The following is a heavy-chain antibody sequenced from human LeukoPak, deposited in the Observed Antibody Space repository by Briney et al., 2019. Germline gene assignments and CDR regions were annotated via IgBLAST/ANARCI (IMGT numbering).Heavy chain of an antibody. D-gene: IGHD3-22*01. J-gene: IGHJ4*02. CDR3: ARLLIRSFDY. V-gene: IGHV4-34*01. Sequence: SETLSLTCAVYGGSFSVYYWSWIRQPPGKGLEWIGEINHSGSTNYNPSLKSRVTISVDTSKNQFSLKLSSVTAADTAVYYCARLLIRSFDYWGQGTLVTASS. CDR1: GGSFSVYY. CDR2: INHSGST.